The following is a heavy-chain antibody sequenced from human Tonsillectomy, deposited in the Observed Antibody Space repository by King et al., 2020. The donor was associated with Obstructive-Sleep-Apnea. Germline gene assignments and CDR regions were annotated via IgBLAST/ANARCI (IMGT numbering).Heavy chain of an antibody. V-gene: IGHV3-11*01. CDR3: ARLNIVATFGNY. D-gene: IGHD5-12*01. CDR1: GFTFSDYY. Sequence: VQLVESGGGLVKPGGSLRLSCAASGFTFSDYYMSWIRQAPGKGLEGVAYISSSGSTIYYADSVKGRFTISRDNATNSRSLQMNSLRAEDTAVYYCARLNIVATFGNYWGQGTLVTVSS. CDR2: ISSSGSTI. J-gene: IGHJ4*02.